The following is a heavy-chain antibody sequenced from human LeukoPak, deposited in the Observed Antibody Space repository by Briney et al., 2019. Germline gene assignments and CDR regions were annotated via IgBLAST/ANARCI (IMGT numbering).Heavy chain of an antibody. V-gene: IGHV1-18*01. CDR3: GRFFSYGQTYYLDY. D-gene: IGHD5-18*01. Sequence: ASVKVSCKASGYTFTSYGISWVRQAPGQGLEWMGRISAYNGNTNYAQKLQGRVTMTTDTSTSTAYMELRSLRSDDTAVYYCGRFFSYGQTYYLDYWGQGTLVTVSS. CDR2: ISAYNGNT. J-gene: IGHJ4*02. CDR1: GYTFTSYG.